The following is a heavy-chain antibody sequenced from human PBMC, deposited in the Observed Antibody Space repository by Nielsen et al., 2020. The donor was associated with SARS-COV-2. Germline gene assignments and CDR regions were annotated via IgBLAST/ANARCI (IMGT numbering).Heavy chain of an antibody. V-gene: IGHV3-11*04. CDR1: GFDFTDYY. Sequence: GGSLRLSCEASGFDFTDYYMSWIRQAPGKGLEWISYISRSSNTIYYADSVKGRFTISRDNAKNSLFLQMNSLRAEDTAVYYCARDAVQRDYFFYNALDVWGQGTTVTVSS. D-gene: IGHD3-10*02. CDR2: ISRSSNTI. CDR3: ARDAVQRDYFFYNALDV. J-gene: IGHJ6*02.